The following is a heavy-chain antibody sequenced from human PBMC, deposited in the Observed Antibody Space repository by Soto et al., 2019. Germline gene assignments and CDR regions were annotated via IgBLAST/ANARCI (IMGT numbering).Heavy chain of an antibody. CDR1: GFTFSSYG. CDR3: ARTPLNGHYYGSGKTYYYYYGMDV. J-gene: IGHJ6*02. D-gene: IGHD3-10*01. Sequence: QVQLVESGGGVVQPGRSLRLSCAASGFTFSSYGMHWVRQAPGKGLEWVAVIWYDGGNKYYADSVKGRFTISRDNSKNTLYLQMNSLRAEDTAVYYCARTPLNGHYYGSGKTYYYYYGMDVWGQGTTVTVSS. V-gene: IGHV3-33*01. CDR2: IWYDGGNK.